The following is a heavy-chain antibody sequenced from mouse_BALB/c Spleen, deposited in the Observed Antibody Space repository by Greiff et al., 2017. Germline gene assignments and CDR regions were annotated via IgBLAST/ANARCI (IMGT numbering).Heavy chain of an antibody. CDR3: AREEGTNWPAWFAY. Sequence: VQLQESGPGLVAPSQSLSITCTVSGFSLTSYGVHWVRQPPGKGLEWLGVIWAGGSTNYNSALMSRLSISKDNSKSQVFLKMNSLQTDDTAMYYCAREEGTNWPAWFAYWGQGTLVTVSA. CDR2: IWAGGST. CDR1: GFSLTSYG. V-gene: IGHV2-9*02. D-gene: IGHD4-1*01. J-gene: IGHJ3*01.